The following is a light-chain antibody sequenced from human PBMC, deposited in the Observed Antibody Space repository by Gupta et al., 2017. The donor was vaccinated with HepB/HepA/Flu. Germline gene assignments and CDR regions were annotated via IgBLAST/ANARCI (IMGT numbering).Light chain of an antibody. CDR1: QGIRSY. CDR3: QQLNSYLPLT. CDR2: AAS. Sequence: DIQLTQSPSFLSASVGDRVTITCRASQGIRSYLAWYQQKPGKAPKLLIYAASTWQSGVPSRFSGSGSGKEFTLTISSRQPEDFATYYCQQLNSYLPLTFGGGTKVEIK. J-gene: IGKJ4*01. V-gene: IGKV1-9*01.